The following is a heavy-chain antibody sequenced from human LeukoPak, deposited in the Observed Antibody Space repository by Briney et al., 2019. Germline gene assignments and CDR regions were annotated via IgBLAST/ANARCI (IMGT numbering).Heavy chain of an antibody. CDR1: GYSISSGYY. D-gene: IGHD6-13*01. CDR3: ARAYSSSWYMNWFDP. CDR2: IYHSGST. J-gene: IGHJ5*02. V-gene: IGHV4-38-2*02. Sequence: SETLSLTCTVSGYSISSGYYWGWIRQPPGKGLEWIGSIYHSGSTYYNPSLKSRVTISVDTSKNQFSLKLSSVTAADTAVYYCARAYSSSWYMNWFDPWGQGTLVTVSS.